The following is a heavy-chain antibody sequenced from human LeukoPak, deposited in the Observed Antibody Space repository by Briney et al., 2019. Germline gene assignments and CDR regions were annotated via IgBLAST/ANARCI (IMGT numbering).Heavy chain of an antibody. Sequence: GGSVRLFCAASGFIFSNYWMGWVRQAPGKGLEWVANIKQEGRETYYVDSVKGRFTISRDKAKNSLFLQMNSLRTEDTAVYYCPSNWNYFANWGQGTLVTVSS. CDR2: IKQEGRET. J-gene: IGHJ4*02. V-gene: IGHV3-7*01. CDR1: GFIFSNYW. D-gene: IGHD1-20*01. CDR3: PSNWNYFAN.